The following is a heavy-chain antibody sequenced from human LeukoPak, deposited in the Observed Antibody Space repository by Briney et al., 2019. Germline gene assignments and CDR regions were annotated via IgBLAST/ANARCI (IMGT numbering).Heavy chain of an antibody. D-gene: IGHD1-26*01. CDR1: GFTVSSNY. CDR3: AKAWEPRGEVAFDI. J-gene: IGHJ3*02. V-gene: IGHV3-23*01. Sequence: PGGSLRLSCAASGFTVSSNYMNWVRQAPGKGLEWVSAISGSGGSTYYADSVKGRFTISRDNSKNTLYLQMNSLRAEDTAVYYCAKAWEPRGEVAFDIWGQGTMVTVSS. CDR2: ISGSGGST.